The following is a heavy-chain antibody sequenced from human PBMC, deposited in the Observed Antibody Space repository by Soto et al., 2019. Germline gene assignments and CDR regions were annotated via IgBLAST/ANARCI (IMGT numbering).Heavy chain of an antibody. CDR2: IVVGSGNT. V-gene: IGHV1-58*01. CDR1: GFTFTSSA. CDR3: ARDYDSSGYPRYHFDY. D-gene: IGHD3-22*01. Sequence: ASVKVSCKASGFTFTSSAVQWVRQARGQRLEWIGWIVVGSGNTNYAQKFQERVTITRDMSTSTAYMELSSLRAEDTAVYYCARDYDSSGYPRYHFDYWGQGTLVTVSS. J-gene: IGHJ4*02.